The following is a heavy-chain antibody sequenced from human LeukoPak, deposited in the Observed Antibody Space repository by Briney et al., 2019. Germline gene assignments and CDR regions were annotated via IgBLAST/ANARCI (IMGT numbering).Heavy chain of an antibody. CDR1: GLTFSTYS. V-gene: IGHV3-21*01. CDR3: ARDRADYFDSNGYYSSFDY. J-gene: IGHJ4*02. Sequence: GGSLRLSCTASGLTFSTYSMNWVRQAPGKGLEWVSSISSSGNYRYYADSVRGRFTISRDNAKNSLYLQMNSLRDEDTAVYYCARDRADYFDSNGYYSSFDYWGQGTPVTVSS. CDR2: ISSSGNYR. D-gene: IGHD3-22*01.